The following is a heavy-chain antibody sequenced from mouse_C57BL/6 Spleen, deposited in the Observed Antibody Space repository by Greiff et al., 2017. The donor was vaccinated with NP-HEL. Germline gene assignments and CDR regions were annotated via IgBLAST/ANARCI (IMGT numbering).Heavy chain of an antibody. CDR2: IYPGNSDT. CDR1: GYTFTSYW. V-gene: IGHV1-5*01. CDR3: TREEDYSNSWYFDV. J-gene: IGHJ1*03. D-gene: IGHD2-5*01. Sequence: VQLQQSGTVLARPGASVKMSCKTSGYTFTSYWMHWVKQRPGQGLEWIGAIYPGNSDTSYNQKFKGKAKLTAVTSASTAYMELSSLTNEDSAVYYCTREEDYSNSWYFDVWGTGTTVTVSS.